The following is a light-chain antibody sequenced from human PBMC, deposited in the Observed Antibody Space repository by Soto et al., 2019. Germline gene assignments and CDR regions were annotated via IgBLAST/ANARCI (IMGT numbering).Light chain of an antibody. V-gene: IGKV3-20*01. CDR3: QQCGSSGT. Sequence: EIVLTQSPGTLSLSPGETATLSCRASQSVSNNYLAWYQQKPGQAPRLLIYGVSNRATGIPDRFSGSGSGTDFTLTISRLEPEDFAVYYCQQCGSSGTFGQGTKVDIK. CDR1: QSVSNNY. J-gene: IGKJ1*01. CDR2: GVS.